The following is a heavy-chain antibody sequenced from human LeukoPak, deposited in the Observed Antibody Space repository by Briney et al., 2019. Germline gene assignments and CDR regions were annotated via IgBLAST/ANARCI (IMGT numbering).Heavy chain of an antibody. J-gene: IGHJ6*02. CDR2: IYPGDSDT. V-gene: IGHV5-51*01. D-gene: IGHD5-12*01. CDR3: ARLQLPVDYLYYGMDV. Sequence: GESLKISCKGSGYSFTSYWIGWVLQMPGKGLEWMVIIYPGDSDTRYSPSFQGQVTISADKSISTAYLQWSSLKASDTAMYYCARLQLPVDYLYYGMDVWGQGTTVTVSS. CDR1: GYSFTSYW.